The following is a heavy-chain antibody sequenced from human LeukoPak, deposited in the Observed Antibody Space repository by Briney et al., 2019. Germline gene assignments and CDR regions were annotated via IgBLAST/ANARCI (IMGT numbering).Heavy chain of an antibody. D-gene: IGHD1-14*01. CDR1: GFTFSSYS. CDR3: ARAWGDTTGFDY. V-gene: IGHV3-21*01. J-gene: IGHJ4*02. CDR2: ISSSSSYI. Sequence: GGSLRLSCAASGFTFSSYSMNWVRQAPGKGLEWVSSISSSSSYIYYADSVKGRFTISRDNAKNSLYLQMNSLRAEDTAVYYCARAWGDTTGFDYWAREPWSPSPQ.